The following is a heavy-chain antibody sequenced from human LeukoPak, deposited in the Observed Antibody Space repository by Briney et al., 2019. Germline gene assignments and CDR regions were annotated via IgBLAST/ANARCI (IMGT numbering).Heavy chain of an antibody. D-gene: IGHD6-19*01. J-gene: IGHJ4*02. V-gene: IGHV3-48*03. CDR2: ISSSGSTI. CDR3: TTSFSSGWSTGERFDY. CDR1: GFTFSSYE. Sequence: GGSLRLSCAASGFTFSSYEMNWVRQAPGKGLEWVSYISSSGSTIYYADSVKGRFTISRDNAKNSLYLQMNSLRAEDTAVYYCTTSFSSGWSTGERFDYWGQGTLVTVSS.